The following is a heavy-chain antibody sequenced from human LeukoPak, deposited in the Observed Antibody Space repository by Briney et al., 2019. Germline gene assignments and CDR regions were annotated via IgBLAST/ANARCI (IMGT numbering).Heavy chain of an antibody. J-gene: IGHJ4*02. V-gene: IGHV3-23*01. D-gene: IGHD7-27*01. CDR2: ISDGGGRT. CDR1: GFSFSSYA. Sequence: PGGSLRLSCAASGFSFSSYAVSWVRQAPGKGLEWGSGISDGGGRTYYADSVKGRFTISRDDSKNTLYLQMNSLRAEDTAVYYCAKVQLGIGVDYWGQGTLVTVSS. CDR3: AKVQLGIGVDY.